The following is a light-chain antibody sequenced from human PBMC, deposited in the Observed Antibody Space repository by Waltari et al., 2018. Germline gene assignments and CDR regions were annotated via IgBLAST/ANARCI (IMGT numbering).Light chain of an antibody. Sequence: DIQMTQSPSSLSASVGDRVTITCRASQGISNSLAWYQQKPGKAPKLLLYAASRLESGVPAKVGGRGDVTDNTLTISSLQPEDFAAYYCQQYYSTPLTFGGGTKVEIK. CDR1: QGISNS. V-gene: IGKV1-NL1*01. CDR2: AAS. J-gene: IGKJ4*01. CDR3: QQYYSTPLT.